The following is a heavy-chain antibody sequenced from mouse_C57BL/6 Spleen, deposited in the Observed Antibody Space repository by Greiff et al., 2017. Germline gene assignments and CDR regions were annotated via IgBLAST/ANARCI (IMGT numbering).Heavy chain of an antibody. Sequence: EVKVEESGGGLVKPGGSLTLSCAASGFTFSSYTMSWVRQTPEKRLEWVATISGGGGNTYYPDSVKGRFTISRENAKNTLYLQMSSLRSEDTALYYCARHGSSLFDYWGQGTTLTVSS. CDR2: ISGGGGNT. CDR1: GFTFSSYT. V-gene: IGHV5-9*01. CDR3: ARHGSSLFDY. J-gene: IGHJ2*01. D-gene: IGHD1-1*01.